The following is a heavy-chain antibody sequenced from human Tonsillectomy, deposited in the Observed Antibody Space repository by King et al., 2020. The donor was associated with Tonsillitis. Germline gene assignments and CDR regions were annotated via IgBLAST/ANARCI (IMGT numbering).Heavy chain of an antibody. CDR3: AREDLYYYYMDV. CDR1: GGSISSGSCY. Sequence: VQLQESGPGLVKPSQTLSLTCTVSGGSISSGSCYWSWIRQPAGKGLEWIGRIYISGNTNYNPSLASRVTMSVDTSKNQFSLKLSSVTAADTAVYYCAREDLYYYYMDVWGKGTTVTVSS. CDR2: IYISGNT. V-gene: IGHV4-61*02. J-gene: IGHJ6*03.